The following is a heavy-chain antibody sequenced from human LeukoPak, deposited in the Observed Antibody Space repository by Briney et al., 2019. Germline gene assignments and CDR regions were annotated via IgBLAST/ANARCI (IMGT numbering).Heavy chain of an antibody. D-gene: IGHD1-26*01. CDR2: YDPQQGET. Sequence: ASVKVSCKVSGYSLSDLSVHWVRQAPGRGLEWMGGYDPQQGETLYAQKFQGRVTMTEETSTDTASMELSNLRSEDTAVYYCATIVSGAYGNAFDVWGQGTMVTVSS. J-gene: IGHJ3*01. V-gene: IGHV1-24*01. CDR1: GYSLSDLS. CDR3: ATIVSGAYGNAFDV.